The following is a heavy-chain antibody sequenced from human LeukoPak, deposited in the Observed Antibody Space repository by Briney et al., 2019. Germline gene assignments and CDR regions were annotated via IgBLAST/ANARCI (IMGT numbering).Heavy chain of an antibody. CDR3: ARGHHYYDSSAYYY. CDR1: GFTFSDYT. V-gene: IGHV3-21*01. J-gene: IGHJ4*02. D-gene: IGHD3-22*01. Sequence: GGSLRLSCAASGFTFSDYTMTWVRQAPGKGLEWVSSISPSSSYIYYADSVKGRFTISRDNAKNSLYLQMNSLRAEDTAVYYCARGHHYYDSSAYYYWGQGTLVTVSS. CDR2: ISPSSSYI.